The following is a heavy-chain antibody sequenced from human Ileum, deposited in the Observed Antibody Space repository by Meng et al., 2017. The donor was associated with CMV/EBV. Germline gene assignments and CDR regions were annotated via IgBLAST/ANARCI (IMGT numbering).Heavy chain of an antibody. CDR3: SHRREDFWRGYYSFDY. CDR1: GFSLSTSGVG. J-gene: IGHJ4*02. D-gene: IGHD3-3*01. Sequence: SGPTLAKPTQTLTLTCTFSGFSLSTSGVGVGWIRQPPGKAPEWLALTNWNDDKRYSPSLKSRLTITKDTSKNQVVLTMANMDPVDTATYFCSHRREDFWRGYYSFDYWGQGTLVTVSS. CDR2: TNWNDDK. V-gene: IGHV2-5*01.